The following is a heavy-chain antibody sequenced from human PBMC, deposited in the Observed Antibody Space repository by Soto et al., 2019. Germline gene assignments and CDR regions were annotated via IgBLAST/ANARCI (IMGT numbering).Heavy chain of an antibody. CDR3: ARDPRHSRDHMDV. D-gene: IGHD2-21*01. J-gene: IGHJ6*03. CDR2: IWYDGSNK. Sequence: GGSLRLSCAASGFTFSSYGMHWVRQAPGKGLEWVAVIWYDGSNKYYADSVKGRFTISRDNSKNTLYLQMNSLRAEDTAVYYCARDPRHSRDHMDVWGKGTTVTVSS. V-gene: IGHV3-33*01. CDR1: GFTFSSYG.